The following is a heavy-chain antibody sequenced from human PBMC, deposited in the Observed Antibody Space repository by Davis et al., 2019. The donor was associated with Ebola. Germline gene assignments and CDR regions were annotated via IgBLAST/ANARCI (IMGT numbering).Heavy chain of an antibody. V-gene: IGHV1-46*01. CDR1: GYRFTSYY. CDR3: AREGGHYYDSSGYVFDI. Sequence: ASVKVSCKASGYRFTSYYMHWVRQAPGQGLEWMGIINPITGGTSYAQNFQVRVNMTRDTSTSTVYMELSSLRSEDTAMYYCAREGGHYYDSSGYVFDIWGQGTMVKVSS. J-gene: IGHJ3*02. D-gene: IGHD3-22*01. CDR2: INPITGGT.